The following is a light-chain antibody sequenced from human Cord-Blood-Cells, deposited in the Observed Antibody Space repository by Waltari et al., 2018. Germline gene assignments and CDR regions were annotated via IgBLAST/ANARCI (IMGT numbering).Light chain of an antibody. CDR2: DVS. V-gene: IGLV2-11*01. J-gene: IGLJ3*02. CDR1: RSAVCGYHS. CDR3: CSYAGSYTWV. Sequence: QSALTQPRAVSGSPGQSVTISCTGPRSAVCGYHSVPGYQQNPGKAPKLMIYDVSKRPSGVPDRFPGSKSGNTASLTISGLQAEDEADYYCCSYAGSYTWVFGGGTKLTVL.